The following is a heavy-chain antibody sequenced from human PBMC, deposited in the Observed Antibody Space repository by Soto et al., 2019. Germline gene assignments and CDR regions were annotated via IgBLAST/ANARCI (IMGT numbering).Heavy chain of an antibody. CDR2: ISYDGSNK. J-gene: IGHJ4*02. Sequence: QVQLVESGGGVVQPGRSLRLSCAASGFTFSSYAMHWVRQAPGKGLEWVAVISYDGSNKYYADSVKGRFTISRDNSKNTLYLQMNSLRAEDTAVYYCARAPPGFGVVTGYFDYWGQGTLVTVSS. CDR3: ARAPPGFGVVTGYFDY. V-gene: IGHV3-30-3*01. D-gene: IGHD3-3*01. CDR1: GFTFSSYA.